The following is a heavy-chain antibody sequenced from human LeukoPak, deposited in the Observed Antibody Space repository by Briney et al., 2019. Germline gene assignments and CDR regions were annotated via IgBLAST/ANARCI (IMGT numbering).Heavy chain of an antibody. CDR3: ARGRAATLRGGGGLDY. V-gene: IGHV4-59*01. Sequence: SETLSLTCTVSGGSISSYYWSWIRQPPGKGLEWIGYIYYSGSTNYNPSLKSRVTISVDTSKNQFSLKLSSVTAADTAVYYCARGRAATLRGGGGLDYWGQGTLVTVSS. CDR1: GGSISSYY. J-gene: IGHJ4*02. D-gene: IGHD6-25*01. CDR2: IYYSGST.